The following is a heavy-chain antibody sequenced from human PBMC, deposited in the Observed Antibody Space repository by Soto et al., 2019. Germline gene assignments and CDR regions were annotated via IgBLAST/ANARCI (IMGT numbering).Heavy chain of an antibody. CDR3: AREELYYYDSSGTGGAFDI. CDR2: ISSSSSYI. D-gene: IGHD3-22*01. J-gene: IGHJ3*02. CDR1: GFTFSSYS. Sequence: EVQLVESGGGLVKPGGSLRLSCAASGFTFSSYSMNWVRQAPGKGLEWVSSISSSSSYIYYAESVKGRFTISRDNAKNSLYLQMNSLRAEDTAVYYCAREELYYYDSSGTGGAFDIWGQGTMVTVSS. V-gene: IGHV3-21*01.